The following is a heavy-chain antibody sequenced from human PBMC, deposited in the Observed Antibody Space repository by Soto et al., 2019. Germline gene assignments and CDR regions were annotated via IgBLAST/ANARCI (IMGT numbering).Heavy chain of an antibody. V-gene: IGHV3-74*01. CDR2: INSDGSST. CDR3: ARELYDFWSGYYYYYMDV. Sequence: GVSLRLSFAASGFTFSSYRIHGVRQAPGKGLVWVSRINSDGSSTSYADSVKGRFTISRDNAKNTLYLQMNSLRAEDTAVYYCARELYDFWSGYYYYYMDVWGKGT. CDR1: GFTFSSYR. J-gene: IGHJ6*03. D-gene: IGHD3-3*01.